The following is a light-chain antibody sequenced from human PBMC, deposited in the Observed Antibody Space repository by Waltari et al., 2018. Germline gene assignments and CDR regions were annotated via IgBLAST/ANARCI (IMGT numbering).Light chain of an antibody. J-gene: IGKJ2*01. CDR3: QQSDSAPRT. Sequence: DIQMTQSPSSLSASVGDRVTITCRASRSISNYLNWYQQKPGKAPKLLIYAASSLQSAVPSRFSGSGSGTDFTLTISSLQPEDFATYYCQQSDSAPRTFGQGTKVEIK. CDR1: RSISNY. CDR2: AAS. V-gene: IGKV1-39*01.